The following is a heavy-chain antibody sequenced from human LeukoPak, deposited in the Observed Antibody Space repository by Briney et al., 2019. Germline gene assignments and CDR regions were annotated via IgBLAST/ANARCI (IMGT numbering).Heavy chain of an antibody. V-gene: IGHV4-4*07. CDR3: ARWRITMVRGGQYYYYYGMDV. Sequence: PSETLSLTCTVSGGSISSYYWSWIRQPAGKGLEWIGRIYTSGSTNYNPSLKSRVTMSVDTSKNQFSLKLSSVTAADTAVYYCARWRITMVRGGQYYYYYGMDVWGQGTTVTVSS. D-gene: IGHD3-10*01. CDR1: GGSISSYY. CDR2: IYTSGST. J-gene: IGHJ6*02.